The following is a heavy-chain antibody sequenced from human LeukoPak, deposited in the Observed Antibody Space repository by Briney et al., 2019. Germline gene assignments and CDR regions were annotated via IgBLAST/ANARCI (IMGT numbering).Heavy chain of an antibody. D-gene: IGHD2-21*01. CDR3: ARDCGNCGGAPGDTFDI. CDR2: ISAYTGNT. V-gene: IGHV1-18*04. CDR1: GYTFSTYG. J-gene: IGHJ3*02. Sequence: ASVKVSCKASGYTFSTYGISWVRQAPGQGLEWMGWISAYTGNTNYAQNVQGRVTMTTDTSTSTAYLELRSLRSDDTAVYYCARDCGNCGGAPGDTFDIWGQGTMVTVSS.